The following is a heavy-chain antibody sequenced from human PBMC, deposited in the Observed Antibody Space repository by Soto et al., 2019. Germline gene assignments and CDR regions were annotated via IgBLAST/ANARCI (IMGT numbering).Heavy chain of an antibody. CDR2: IYYSGST. D-gene: IGHD2-2*01. CDR1: GGSISSYY. Sequence: QVQLQESGPGLVKPSETLSLTCTVSGGSISSYYWSWIRQPPGKGLEWIGYIYYSGSTNYNPSLKSRVTISVDTSKNQFSLKLSSVTAADTAVYYCARDLHQGGMDVWGQGTTVTVSS. CDR3: ARDLHQGGMDV. J-gene: IGHJ6*02. V-gene: IGHV4-59*01.